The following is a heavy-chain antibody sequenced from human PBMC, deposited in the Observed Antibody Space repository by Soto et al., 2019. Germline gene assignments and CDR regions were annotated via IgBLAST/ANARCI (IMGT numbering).Heavy chain of an antibody. Sequence: EVQLVESGGGLVKPGGSLRLSSATSGFTFSSYSMNWGRQAPGKGLEWVSSISSSSSYIYYADSVKGRFTISRDNAKNSLYLQINSLRAEDTAVYYCARDVPYCSGGSCYGFFDYWGQGTLVTVSS. CDR2: ISSSSSYI. V-gene: IGHV3-21*01. D-gene: IGHD2-15*01. CDR1: GFTFSSYS. CDR3: ARDVPYCSGGSCYGFFDY. J-gene: IGHJ4*02.